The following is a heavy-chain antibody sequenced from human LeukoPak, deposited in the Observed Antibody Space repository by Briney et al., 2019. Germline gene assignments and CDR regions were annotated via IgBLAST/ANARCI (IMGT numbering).Heavy chain of an antibody. CDR2: INHSGYT. Sequence: PSETLSLTCAVSGVSFNDYYWSWVRQTPGKGLEWIGEINHSGYTNDSPSLKSRVTLSIDTSRKQFSLNLRSVTVTDTGIYYCTRMTTGHDYWGQGTLVTVSS. J-gene: IGHJ4*02. CDR3: TRMTTGHDY. D-gene: IGHD4-17*01. V-gene: IGHV4-34*01. CDR1: GVSFNDYY.